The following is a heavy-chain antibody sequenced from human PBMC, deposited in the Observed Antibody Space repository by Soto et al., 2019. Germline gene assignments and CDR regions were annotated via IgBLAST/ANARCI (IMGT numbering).Heavy chain of an antibody. CDR1: GDSVSHNH. J-gene: IGHJ4*02. CDR3: TRLLYGDHVDY. V-gene: IGHV4-59*02. D-gene: IGHD2-21*01. CDR2: TYENGST. Sequence: QVQLQESGPGLVKPSETLSLTCTVSGDSVSHNHWGWIRQSPEKGLEWIGYTYENGSTNYSPSFSSRVTISPDTSRNQFSLNLTSVTAADTAVYYCTRLLYGDHVDYWGQGTLVTVSS.